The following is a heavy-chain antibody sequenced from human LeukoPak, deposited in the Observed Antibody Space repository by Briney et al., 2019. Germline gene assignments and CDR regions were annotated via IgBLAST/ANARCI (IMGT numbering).Heavy chain of an antibody. CDR3: AKTFYYDSSGYWDD. CDR1: GFTFRNYA. CDR2: MSGSGAGT. D-gene: IGHD3-22*01. J-gene: IGHJ4*02. Sequence: GGSLRLSCAASGFTFRNYAMTWVRQAPGKGLEWVSAMSGSGAGTYYADSVKGRFTFSRDNAEKTLDLQMNSLRAEDTALYDCAKTFYYDSSGYWDDWGQGTLVTVSS. V-gene: IGHV3-23*01.